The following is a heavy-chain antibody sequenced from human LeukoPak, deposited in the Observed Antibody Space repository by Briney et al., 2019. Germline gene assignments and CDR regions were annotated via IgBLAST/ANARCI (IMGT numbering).Heavy chain of an antibody. CDR1: GFTFSSYA. J-gene: IGHJ5*02. V-gene: IGHV3-23*01. D-gene: IGHD6-13*01. Sequence: PGGSLRLSCAAPGFTFSSYAMMWVRQAPGKGLEWVSTVTGSAGGTYYADSVKGRFTISRDNSKNTLYLIMNSLRAEDTAVYYCAKGAAAGLVDWFDPWGQGTLVAVSS. CDR3: AKGAAAGLVDWFDP. CDR2: VTGSAGGT.